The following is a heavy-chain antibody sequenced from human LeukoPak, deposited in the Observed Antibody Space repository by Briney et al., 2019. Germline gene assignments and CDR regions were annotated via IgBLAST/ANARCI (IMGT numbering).Heavy chain of an antibody. Sequence: SETLSLTCTVSGGSISSSSYYWGWIRQPPGKGLEWIGSIYYSGSTYYNPSLKSRVTISVDTSKNQFSLKLSSVTAADTAVYYCARAPGYSSSWYIGPDYYYYYMDVWGKGTTVTVSS. D-gene: IGHD6-13*01. V-gene: IGHV4-39*07. CDR1: GGSISSSSYY. CDR2: IYYSGST. CDR3: ARAPGYSSSWYIGPDYYYYYMDV. J-gene: IGHJ6*03.